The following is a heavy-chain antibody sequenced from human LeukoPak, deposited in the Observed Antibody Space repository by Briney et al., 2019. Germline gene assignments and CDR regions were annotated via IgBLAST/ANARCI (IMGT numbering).Heavy chain of an antibody. Sequence: SEALSLTCTVSGGSISSGDYYWSWIRQPPGKGLEWIGYIYYSGSTYYNPSLKSRVTISVDTSKNQFSLKLSSVTAADTAVYYCASYMITFGGVIVDAFDIWGQGTMVTVSS. CDR2: IYYSGST. CDR1: GGSISSGDYY. CDR3: ASYMITFGGVIVDAFDI. J-gene: IGHJ3*02. D-gene: IGHD3-16*02. V-gene: IGHV4-30-4*08.